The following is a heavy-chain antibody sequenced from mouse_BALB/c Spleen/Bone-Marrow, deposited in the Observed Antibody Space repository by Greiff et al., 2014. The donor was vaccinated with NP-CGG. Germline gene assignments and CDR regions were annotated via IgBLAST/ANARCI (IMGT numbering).Heavy chain of an antibody. CDR2: IYPGDGNT. D-gene: IGHD2-4*01. Sequence: VQLQQSEPELVKPGASVKISCKASGYAFSSSWMNWVKQRPGQGLEWIGRIYPGDGNTNYNGKFKGKATLTADKSSTTAYMQLSSLTSVDSAVYFCALYDYDGLSWFAYWGQGTLVTVSA. CDR3: ALYDYDGLSWFAY. V-gene: IGHV1-82*01. J-gene: IGHJ3*01. CDR1: GYAFSSSW.